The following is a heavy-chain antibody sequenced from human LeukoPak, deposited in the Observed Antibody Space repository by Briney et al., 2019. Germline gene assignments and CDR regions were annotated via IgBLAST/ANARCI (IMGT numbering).Heavy chain of an antibody. CDR3: ARGVVTKAYSYYYMDV. V-gene: IGHV5-51*01. J-gene: IGHJ6*03. CDR2: IYPGDSDT. CDR1: GYSFTSYW. Sequence: GESLKISCKGSGYSFTSYWIGWVRQMPGKGLEWMGIIYPGDSDTRYSPSFQGQVTISADKSISTAYLQWSSLKASDTAMYYCARGVVTKAYSYYYMDVWGKGTTVTVSS. D-gene: IGHD4-23*01.